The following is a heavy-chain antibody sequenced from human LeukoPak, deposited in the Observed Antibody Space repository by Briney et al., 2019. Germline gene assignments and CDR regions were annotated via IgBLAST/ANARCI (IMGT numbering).Heavy chain of an antibody. CDR2: INHSGTT. CDR3: ARGAEQLAHYGLDV. CDR1: GFTFSSSA. V-gene: IGHV4-34*01. Sequence: GSLRLSCAASGFTFSSSAMSWIRQPPGKGLEWIGEINHSGTTNYSPSLKSRVTISVDTSRNQFSLKLSSVTAADTAVYHCARGAEQLAHYGLDVWGQGTTVTVS. J-gene: IGHJ6*02. D-gene: IGHD6-6*01.